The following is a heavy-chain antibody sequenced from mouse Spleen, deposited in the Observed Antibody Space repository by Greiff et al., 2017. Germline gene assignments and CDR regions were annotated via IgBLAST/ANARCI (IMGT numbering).Heavy chain of an antibody. J-gene: IGHJ3*01. V-gene: IGHV1-64*01. Sequence: VQLQQPGAELVKPGASVKLSCKASGYTFTSYWMHWVKQRPGQGLEWIGMIHPNSGSTNYNEKFKGKATLTADKSSSTAYMELRSLTSEDSAVYFCARWDGYYAFAYWGQGTLVTVSA. CDR1: GYTFTSYW. CDR2: IHPNSGST. CDR3: ARWDGYYAFAY. D-gene: IGHD2-3*01.